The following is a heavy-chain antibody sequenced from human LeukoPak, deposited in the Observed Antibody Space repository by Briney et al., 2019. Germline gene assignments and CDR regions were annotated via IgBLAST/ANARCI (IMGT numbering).Heavy chain of an antibody. J-gene: IGHJ3*02. V-gene: IGHV3-7*01. CDR1: GFTFSSHW. CDR3: GRHGGAFEM. CDR2: IKQDGSEQ. Sequence: PGGSLRLSCAASGFTFSSHWMSWVRQFPGKGLEWVANIKQDGSEQDYVDSVKGRFTISRDNAKNLLYLQMNSLTGEDTAVYYCGRHGGAFEMWGQGTMVTVSS.